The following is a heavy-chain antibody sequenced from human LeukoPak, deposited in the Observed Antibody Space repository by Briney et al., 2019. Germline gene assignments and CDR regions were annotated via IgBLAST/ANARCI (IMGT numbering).Heavy chain of an antibody. D-gene: IGHD3-10*01. J-gene: IGHJ2*01. V-gene: IGHV4-34*01. Sequence: SGTLSLTCAVYGGSFSGYYWSWIRQPPGKGLEWIGEINHSGSTNYNPSLKSRVSISVDTSKNQLSLKVSSVTAADTAVYFCSRRSGTYTWYLDVWGRGTLVTVSS. CDR3: SRRSGTYTWYLDV. CDR1: GGSFSGYY. CDR2: INHSGST.